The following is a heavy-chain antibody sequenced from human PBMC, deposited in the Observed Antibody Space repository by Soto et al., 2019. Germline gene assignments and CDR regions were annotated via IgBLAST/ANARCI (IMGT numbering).Heavy chain of an antibody. Sequence: SCAASGFTFSDYYMSWIRQAPGKGLEWVSYISSSGSTIYYADSVKGRFTISRDNAKNSLYLQMNSLRAEDTAVYYCARDRITGTHDYWGQGTLVTVSS. CDR3: ARDRITGTHDY. J-gene: IGHJ4*02. CDR2: ISSSGSTI. D-gene: IGHD1-20*01. V-gene: IGHV3-11*01. CDR1: GFTFSDYY.